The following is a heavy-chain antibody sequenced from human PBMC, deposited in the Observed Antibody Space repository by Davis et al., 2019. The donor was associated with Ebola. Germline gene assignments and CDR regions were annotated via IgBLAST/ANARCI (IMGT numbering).Heavy chain of an antibody. CDR1: GYIFTNYY. Sequence: ASVKVSCKASGYIFTNYYMHWVRQAPGQGLEWMGIINPGVGSKSYAQNFQGRVTMTRDASTSTVYMDLSGLRSEDTAVYYCARANNWITGLYFDYWGQGTLVTVSS. D-gene: IGHD1-20*01. CDR2: INPGVGSK. CDR3: ARANNWITGLYFDY. V-gene: IGHV1-46*01. J-gene: IGHJ4*02.